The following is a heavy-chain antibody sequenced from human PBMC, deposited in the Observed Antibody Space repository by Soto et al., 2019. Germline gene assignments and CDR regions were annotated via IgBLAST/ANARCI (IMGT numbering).Heavy chain of an antibody. Sequence: SETLSLTCTVSGGSISSYYWSWIRQPAGKGLEWIGRIYTSGSTNYNPSLKCRVTMSVDTSKNQFSLKLSSVTAADTAVYYCARAYYDSSGYYHNNFDYWGQGTLVTVSS. D-gene: IGHD3-22*01. J-gene: IGHJ4*02. V-gene: IGHV4-4*07. CDR3: ARAYYDSSGYYHNNFDY. CDR1: GGSISSYY. CDR2: IYTSGST.